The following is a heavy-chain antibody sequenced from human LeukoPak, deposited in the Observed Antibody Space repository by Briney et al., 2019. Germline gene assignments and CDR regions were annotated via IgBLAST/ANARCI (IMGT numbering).Heavy chain of an antibody. V-gene: IGHV6-1*01. CDR2: TYLRSSWIY. Sequence: SETLSLTCAISGDSVSSKSAAWNWIRQSPSRGLEWLGRTYLRSSWIYEYALSVRSRINLSPDTSKNQFSLQLNSVNAEDTAVYYCARGTYYDILTGYSGVGYYGMDVWGQGTTVTVSS. J-gene: IGHJ6*02. D-gene: IGHD3-9*01. CDR3: ARGTYYDILTGYSGVGYYGMDV. CDR1: GDSVSSKSAA.